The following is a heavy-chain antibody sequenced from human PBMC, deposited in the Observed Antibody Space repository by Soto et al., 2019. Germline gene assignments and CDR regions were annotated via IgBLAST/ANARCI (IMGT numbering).Heavy chain of an antibody. J-gene: IGHJ6*03. Sequence: GGSLRLSCAASGFTFSSYWMGWVRQAPGKGLEWVANIKQDGSEKYYVDSVKGRFTISRDNAKNSLYLQMNSLRAEDTAVYYCARKYYYYYMDVWGKGTTVTVSS. V-gene: IGHV3-7*01. CDR1: GFTFSSYW. CDR3: ARKYYYYYMDV. CDR2: IKQDGSEK.